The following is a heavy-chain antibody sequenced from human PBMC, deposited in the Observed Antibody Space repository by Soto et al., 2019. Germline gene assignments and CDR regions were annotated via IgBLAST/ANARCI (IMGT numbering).Heavy chain of an antibody. CDR2: INSSGGST. V-gene: IGHV1-46*03. CDR3: ASESILTGYVLDY. D-gene: IGHD3-9*01. J-gene: IGHJ4*02. Sequence: GASVKVSCKASGYTFTSYYMHWVRQAPGQGLEWMGIINSSGGSTSYAQKFQGRVTMTRDTSTSTVYMELSSLRSEDTAVYYCASESILTGYVLDYWGQGTLVTVSS. CDR1: GYTFTSYY.